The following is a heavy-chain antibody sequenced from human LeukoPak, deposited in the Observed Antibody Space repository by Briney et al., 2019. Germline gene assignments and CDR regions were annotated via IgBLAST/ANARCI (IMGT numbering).Heavy chain of an antibody. Sequence: GGALRLSCAVSEFTFSRYWMSWVRQAPGKGLEWVANINQDGSEDAYVDSVKGRFTISRDNARNSLYLRMNSLRAEDTAVYYCATFDYFGSGGLFDCWGQGTLVTVSS. V-gene: IGHV3-7*01. CDR1: EFTFSRYW. CDR3: ATFDYFGSGGLFDC. J-gene: IGHJ4*02. CDR2: INQDGSED. D-gene: IGHD3-10*01.